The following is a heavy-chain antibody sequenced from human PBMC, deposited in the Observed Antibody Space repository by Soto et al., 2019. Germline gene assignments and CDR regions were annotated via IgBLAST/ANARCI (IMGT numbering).Heavy chain of an antibody. CDR2: ISGSSSYI. D-gene: IGHD3-10*01. Sequence: GGSLRLSCAASGFTFSSYSMNWVRQAPGKGLEWVSSISGSSSYIYFADSVKGRFTVSRDNAKNSLYLQMNSLRAEDTAVYYCARGNYFAMDVWGQGTTVTVSS. J-gene: IGHJ6*02. CDR3: ARGNYFAMDV. CDR1: GFTFSSYS. V-gene: IGHV3-21*01.